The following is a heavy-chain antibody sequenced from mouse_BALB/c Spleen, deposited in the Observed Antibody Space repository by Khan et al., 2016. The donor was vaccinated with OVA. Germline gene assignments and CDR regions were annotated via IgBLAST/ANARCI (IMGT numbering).Heavy chain of an antibody. V-gene: IGHV1-7*01. CDR3: TRDRIDY. CDR2: INPTSGYI. Sequence: VELVESGAELAKPGASVKMSCKASGYTFTTYWMHWVKQRPGQGLEWIGYINPTSGYIDSNEKFKDRATLSADRSSSTAYMQLSSLTSEDSAVYYCTRDRIDYWGQGTTLTVSS. CDR1: GYTFTTYW. J-gene: IGHJ2*01.